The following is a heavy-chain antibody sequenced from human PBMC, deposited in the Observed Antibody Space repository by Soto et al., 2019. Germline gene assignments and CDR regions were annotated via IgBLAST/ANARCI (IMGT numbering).Heavy chain of an antibody. J-gene: IGHJ4*02. D-gene: IGHD3-3*01. CDR2: IYWDDDK. V-gene: IGHV2-5*02. CDR3: AKVFVFTIREGFDY. Sequence: SGPTLVNPPQTLTLTCTFSGLSLSTSGVGVGWIRQPPGKALEWLALIYWDDDKRYSPSLKSRLTITKDTSKDQVVLTMTNMDPVDTAVYYCAKVFVFTIREGFDYWGLGTLVTV. CDR1: GLSLSTSGVG.